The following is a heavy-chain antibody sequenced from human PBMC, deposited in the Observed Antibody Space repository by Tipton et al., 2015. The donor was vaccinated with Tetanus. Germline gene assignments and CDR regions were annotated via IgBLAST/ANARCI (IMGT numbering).Heavy chain of an antibody. CDR3: ARWVTGYSYGAFDY. D-gene: IGHD5-18*01. CDR1: GGSISSSSYY. J-gene: IGHJ4*02. V-gene: IGHV4-39*01. CDR2: IYYSGST. Sequence: LRLSCTVSGGSISSSSYYWGWIRQPPGKGLEWIGSIYYSGSTYYNPSLKSRVTISVDTSKNQFSLKLSSVTAADTAVYYCARWVTGYSYGAFDYWGQGTLVTVSS.